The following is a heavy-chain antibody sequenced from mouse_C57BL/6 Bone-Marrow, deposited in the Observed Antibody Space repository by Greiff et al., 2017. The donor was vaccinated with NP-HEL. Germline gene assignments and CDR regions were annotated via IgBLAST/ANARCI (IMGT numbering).Heavy chain of an antibody. J-gene: IGHJ1*03. Sequence: EVQGVESGGGLVKPGGSLKLSCAASGFTFSSYTMSWVRQTPEKRLEWVATISGGGGNTYYPDSVKGRFTISRDNAKNTLYLQMSSLRSEDTALYYCAKYGSSHWYFDVWGTGTTVTVSS. CDR1: GFTFSSYT. D-gene: IGHD1-1*01. CDR2: ISGGGGNT. V-gene: IGHV5-9*01. CDR3: AKYGSSHWYFDV.